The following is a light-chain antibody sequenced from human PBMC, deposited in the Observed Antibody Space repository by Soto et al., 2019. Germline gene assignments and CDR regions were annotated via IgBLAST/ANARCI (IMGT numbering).Light chain of an antibody. CDR2: GTS. Sequence: EIVMTQSPATLSVSPGERATLSCRASHRVSSYLAWYQQKPGQAPRLLIYGTSTRATGIPARFSGSGSGTEFTLTISSLQSEDFEVYYCQQYNNWPLTFGAGTKVDIK. J-gene: IGKJ4*01. CDR3: QQYNNWPLT. V-gene: IGKV3-15*01. CDR1: HRVSSY.